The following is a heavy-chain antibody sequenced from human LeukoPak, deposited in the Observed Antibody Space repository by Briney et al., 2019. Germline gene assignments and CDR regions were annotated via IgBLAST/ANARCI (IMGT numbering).Heavy chain of an antibody. CDR3: ARDGYSGSDAL. Sequence: PSETLCLTCTVSGGSISTYYWSWIRQAPGKGLEWIGYIYHSGSTNYNPSLKSRVTISVDTSQNQSYLKLSSVTAADTAVYYCARDGYSGSDALWGQGTLVTVSS. D-gene: IGHD5-12*01. CDR1: GGSISTYY. V-gene: IGHV4-59*01. J-gene: IGHJ4*02. CDR2: IYHSGST.